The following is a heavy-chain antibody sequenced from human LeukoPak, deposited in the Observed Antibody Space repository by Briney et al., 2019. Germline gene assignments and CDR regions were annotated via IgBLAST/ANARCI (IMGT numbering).Heavy chain of an antibody. J-gene: IGHJ4*02. V-gene: IGHV3-30-3*01. CDR2: ISYDGSNK. CDR3: ARGKAGRTEFAY. CDR1: GFTFSSYA. Sequence: GGSLRLSGAASGFTFSSYAMHWVRQAPGKGLEGVAVISYDGSNKYYADSVEGRFTISRDNSKNTLYLQMNSLRAEDTAVYYCARGKAGRTEFAYWGQGTLVTVSS. D-gene: IGHD2-8*02.